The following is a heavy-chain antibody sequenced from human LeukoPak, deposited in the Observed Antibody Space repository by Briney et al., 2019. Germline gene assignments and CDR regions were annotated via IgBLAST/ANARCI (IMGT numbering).Heavy chain of an antibody. CDR2: ISAYNGNT. D-gene: IGHD1-1*01. V-gene: IGHV1-18*01. J-gene: IGHJ6*03. CDR3: ARTTHDFRDYYYYYMDV. Sequence: ASVKVSCKASGYTFTSYDISWVRQAPGQGLEWMGWISAYNGNTNYAQKLQGRVTMTTDTSTSTAYMELRSLRSDDTAVYYCARTTHDFRDYYYYYMDVWGKGTTVTVSS. CDR1: GYTFTSYD.